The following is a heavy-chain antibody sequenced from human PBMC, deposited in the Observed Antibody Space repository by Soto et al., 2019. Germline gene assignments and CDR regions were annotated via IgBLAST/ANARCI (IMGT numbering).Heavy chain of an antibody. J-gene: IGHJ4*02. CDR3: ARDSRYYYGSGTSYYFDY. CDR1: GDSMNSYY. D-gene: IGHD3-10*01. CDR2: ISNSGST. Sequence: PSETLSLTCTVSGDSMNSYYWSWIRQPPGKGLEWIGYISNSGSTNYNPSLKSRVTISLDASKNQFSLKLSSVTAADTAVYYCARDSRYYYGSGTSYYFDYWGQGTLVTVPQ. V-gene: IGHV4-59*01.